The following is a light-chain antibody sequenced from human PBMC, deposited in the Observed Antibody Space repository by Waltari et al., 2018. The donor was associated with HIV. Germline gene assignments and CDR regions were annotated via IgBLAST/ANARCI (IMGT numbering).Light chain of an antibody. J-gene: IGLJ3*02. CDR3: AAWDDSLIGPV. CDR1: SSNIGRNT. Sequence: QSVLTQPPSASGTPGQRVTIPCSGSSSNIGRNTVNWYQQLPGTAPKLLIYSNNQRPSGVPDRLSGSKSGTSASLAISGLQSEDEANYYCAAWDDSLIGPVFGGGTKLTVL. CDR2: SNN. V-gene: IGLV1-44*01.